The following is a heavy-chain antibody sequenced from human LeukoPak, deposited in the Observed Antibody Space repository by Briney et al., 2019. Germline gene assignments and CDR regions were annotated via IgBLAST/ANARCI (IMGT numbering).Heavy chain of an antibody. V-gene: IGHV3-30*06. J-gene: IGHJ4*02. CDR2: ISYDGRNT. CDR1: GFTFSSYG. CDR3: AKAPTITMVRGVIIDY. D-gene: IGHD3-10*01. Sequence: GGSLRLSCAASGFTFSSYGMHWVRQAPGKGLEWLAVISYDGRNTYYADSVKGRLTISRDNSKNTLYLQMNSLRAEDTAVYYCAKAPTITMVRGVIIDYWGQGTLVTVSS.